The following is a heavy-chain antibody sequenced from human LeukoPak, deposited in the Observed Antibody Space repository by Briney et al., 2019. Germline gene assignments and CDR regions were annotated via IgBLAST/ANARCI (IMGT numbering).Heavy chain of an antibody. CDR3: SRDRGYYDSGNYPTDY. D-gene: IGHD3-10*01. J-gene: IGHJ4*02. V-gene: IGHV1-46*01. CDR2: INPSGGST. CDR1: GYTFTSYY. Sequence: ASVKVSCKASGYTFTSYYMHWVRQAPGQGLEWMGIINPSGGSTSYAQKFQGRVTMTRDTSTSTVYMELSSLRSEDTAVYYCSRDRGYYDSGNYPTDYWGQGTLVTVSS.